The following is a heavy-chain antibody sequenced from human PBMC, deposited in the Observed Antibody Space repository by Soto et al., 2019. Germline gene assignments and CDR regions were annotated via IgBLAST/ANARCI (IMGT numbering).Heavy chain of an antibody. J-gene: IGHJ3*02. CDR1: GVSISSYY. V-gene: IGHV4-59*01. CDR3: ARSSTLQDDAFDI. D-gene: IGHD6-6*01. CDR2: IYYSGST. Sequence: PSETLSLTCTVSGVSISSYYWSWIRQPPGKGLEWIGYIYYSGSTNYNPSLKSRVTISVDTSKNQFSLKLSSVTAADTAVYYCARSSTLQDDAFDIWGQGTMVTVSS.